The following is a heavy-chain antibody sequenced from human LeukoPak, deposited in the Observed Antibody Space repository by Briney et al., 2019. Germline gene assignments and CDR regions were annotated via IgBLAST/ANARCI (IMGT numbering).Heavy chain of an antibody. J-gene: IGHJ4*02. CDR3: ARRKTYYYDSSGYYYTYYFDY. CDR1: GGSISSSSYY. Sequence: SETLSLTCTVSGGSISSSSYYWGLIRQLPGEGLEWIGSIYYSGSTYYNPSLKSRVTISVDTSKNQFSLKLSSVTAADTAVYYCARRKTYYYDSSGYYYTYYFDYWGQGTLVTVSS. CDR2: IYYSGST. V-gene: IGHV4-39*01. D-gene: IGHD3-22*01.